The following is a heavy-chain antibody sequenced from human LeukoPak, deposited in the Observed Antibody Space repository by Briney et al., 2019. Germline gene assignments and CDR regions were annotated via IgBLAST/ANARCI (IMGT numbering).Heavy chain of an antibody. CDR2: IIPILGIA. J-gene: IGHJ6*02. CDR3: ARDRITMVRGVTYYYYGMDV. CDR1: GGTFSSYA. Sequence: GASVKVSCKASGGTFSSYAISWVRQAPGQGLEWMGRIIPILGIANYAQKFQGRVTITADKSTSTAYMELSSLRSEDTAVYYCARDRITMVRGVTYYYYGMDVLGQGTTVTVSS. D-gene: IGHD3-10*01. V-gene: IGHV1-69*04.